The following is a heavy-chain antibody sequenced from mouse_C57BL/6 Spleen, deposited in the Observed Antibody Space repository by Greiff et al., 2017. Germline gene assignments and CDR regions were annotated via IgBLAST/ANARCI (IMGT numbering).Heavy chain of an antibody. J-gene: IGHJ4*01. V-gene: IGHV1-50*01. Sequence: VQLQQTGAELVKPGASVKLSCKASGYTFTSYWMQWVKQRPGQGLEWIGEIDPSDSYTNYNQKFKGKATLTVDTSSSPAYMQLSSLTSEDSAVYYCARTPYYGSSYAMDYWGQGTSVTVSS. CDR3: ARTPYYGSSYAMDY. CDR1: GYTFTSYW. D-gene: IGHD1-1*01. CDR2: IDPSDSYT.